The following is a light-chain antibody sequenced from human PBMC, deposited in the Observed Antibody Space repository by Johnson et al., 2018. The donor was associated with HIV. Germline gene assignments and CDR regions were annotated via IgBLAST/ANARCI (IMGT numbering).Light chain of an antibody. CDR3: ATWDRSLTIGGV. V-gene: IGLV1-51*02. Sequence: QLVLTQPPSVSAAPGQKVTVSCSGSSSNIGTNDVSCYHQFPGAAPKLLIYENNKRPSGIPDRFSGSKSGTSATLGITGLQTCDEADYYCATWDRSLTIGGVFGTWTNVTVL. J-gene: IGLJ1*01. CDR2: ENN. CDR1: SSNIGTND.